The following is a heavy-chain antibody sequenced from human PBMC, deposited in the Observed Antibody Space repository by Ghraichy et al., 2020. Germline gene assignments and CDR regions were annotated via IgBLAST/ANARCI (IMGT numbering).Heavy chain of an antibody. J-gene: IGHJ5*02. Sequence: SVKVSCKASGGTFSSYAISWVRQAPGQGLEWMGGIIPIFGTANYAQKFQGRVTITADESTSTAYMELSSLRSEDTAVYYCARVKFLTGQNWFDPWGQGTLVTVSS. D-gene: IGHD3-9*01. V-gene: IGHV1-69*13. CDR2: IIPIFGTA. CDR1: GGTFSSYA. CDR3: ARVKFLTGQNWFDP.